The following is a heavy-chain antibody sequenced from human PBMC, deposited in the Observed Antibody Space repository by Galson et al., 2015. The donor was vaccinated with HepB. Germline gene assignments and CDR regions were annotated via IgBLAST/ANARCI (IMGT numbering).Heavy chain of an antibody. CDR2: IYPGDSDT. Sequence: PGKGLEWMGIIYPGDSDTRYSPSFQGQVTISADKSISTAYLQWSSLKASDTAMYYCARHVGVVEIWDAFDIWGQRTMVTVSS. V-gene: IGHV5-51*01. D-gene: IGHD2-21*01. CDR3: ARHVGVVEIWDAFDI. J-gene: IGHJ3*02.